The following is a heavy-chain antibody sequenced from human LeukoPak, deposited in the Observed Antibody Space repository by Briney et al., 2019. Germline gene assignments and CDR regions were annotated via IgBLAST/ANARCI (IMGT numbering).Heavy chain of an antibody. D-gene: IGHD2-2*01. V-gene: IGHV3-48*04. CDR2: ISSSSSII. CDR3: ARESRGYCSSTSCRTPDY. CDR1: EFTFSSHS. Sequence: GGSLRLSCAASEFTFSSHSMNWVRQAPGKGLEWVSYISSSSSIIYYAESVKGRFTISRDNAKNSLYLQMDSLRAEDTALYYCARESRGYCSSTSCRTPDYWGQGTLVTVSS. J-gene: IGHJ4*02.